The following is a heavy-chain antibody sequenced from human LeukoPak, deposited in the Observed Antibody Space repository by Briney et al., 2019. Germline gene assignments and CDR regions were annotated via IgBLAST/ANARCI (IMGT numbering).Heavy chain of an antibody. J-gene: IGHJ4*02. CDR2: IIPIFGTA. CDR1: GGTFISYA. CDR3: VVGATSGVDY. V-gene: IGHV1-69*05. D-gene: IGHD1-26*01. Sequence: SVKVSCKASGGTFISYAISWVRQAPGQGLEWMGGIIPIFGTANYAQKFQGRVTITTDESTSTAYMELSSLRSEDTAVYYCVVGATSGVDYWGQGTLVTVSS.